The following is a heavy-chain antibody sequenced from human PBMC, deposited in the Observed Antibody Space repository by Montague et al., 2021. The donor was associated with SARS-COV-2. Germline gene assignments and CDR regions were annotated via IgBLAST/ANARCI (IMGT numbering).Heavy chain of an antibody. D-gene: IGHD5-12*01. CDR2: IHYNTGTT. J-gene: IGHJ4*02. Sequence: SETLSLTCSVSGGSISGYYWNWIRQPPGKGLEWIGYIHYNTGTTNNNPPLQNRVTFSLNTSKNQFSLNLRDVTAAATALYFCTGGTGYDYYFDCWGLGTPVTVSS. V-gene: IGHV4-59*01. CDR3: TGGTGYDYYFDC. CDR1: GGSISGYY.